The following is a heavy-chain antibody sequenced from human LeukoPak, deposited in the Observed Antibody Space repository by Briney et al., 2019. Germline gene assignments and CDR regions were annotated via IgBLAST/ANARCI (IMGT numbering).Heavy chain of an antibody. CDR2: INPNSGGT. CDR3: ASVRSTSSYDAFDI. J-gene: IGHJ3*02. CDR1: GYTFTGYY. Sequence: ASVKVSCKASGYTFTGYYMHWVRQAPGQGLEWMGWINPNSGGTSYAQKFQGRVTMTRDTSISTAYMELSRLRSDDTVVYYCASVRSTSSYDAFDIWGQGTMVTVSS. D-gene: IGHD2-2*01. V-gene: IGHV1-2*02.